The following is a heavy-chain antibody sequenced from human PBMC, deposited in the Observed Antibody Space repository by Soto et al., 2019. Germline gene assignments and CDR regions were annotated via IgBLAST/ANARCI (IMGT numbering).Heavy chain of an antibody. V-gene: IGHV3-11*01. Sequence: QVQLVESGGDLVKPGGSLRLSCAASGFTFSDYYMSWIRQAPGKGLEWLSYITNSGNTIYHADSVKGRFTISRDNAKDSLYLQMNSRRAEDTAVYYCARDRGIVAAGVGYYFDYWGQGTLVTVSS. CDR2: ITNSGNTI. CDR3: ARDRGIVAAGVGYYFDY. D-gene: IGHD1-26*01. J-gene: IGHJ4*02. CDR1: GFTFSDYY.